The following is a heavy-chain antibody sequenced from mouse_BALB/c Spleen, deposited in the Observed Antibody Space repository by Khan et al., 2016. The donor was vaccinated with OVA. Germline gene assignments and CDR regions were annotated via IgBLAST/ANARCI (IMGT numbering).Heavy chain of an antibody. CDR2: INPYNGAT. V-gene: IGHV1S136*01. Sequence: VQLKESGPELVKPGTSVKMSCKASGYRFTSYIIHWVKQKPGQGLEWIGYINPYNGATKYNEKFKGKATLTSDKSSNTAYMELSSLTSEDSAVYYGARGNWQSYYFDYGGQGTTLTVSS. CDR1: GYRFTSYI. D-gene: IGHD4-1*01. CDR3: ARGNWQSYYFDY. J-gene: IGHJ2*01.